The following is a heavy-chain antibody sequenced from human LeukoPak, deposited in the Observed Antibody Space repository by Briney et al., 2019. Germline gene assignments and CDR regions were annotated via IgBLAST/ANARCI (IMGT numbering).Heavy chain of an antibody. J-gene: IGHJ4*02. Sequence: SEALSLTCTVSGGSISSSSYYWGWIRQPPGKGLEWIGSMHYSGNTYYNPSLKSRVTISVDTSKNQFSLKMSSVTAADAAVYFCARRMYSGSYHPFDYWGQGTLVTVSS. CDR3: ARRMYSGSYHPFDY. V-gene: IGHV4-39*01. CDR2: MHYSGNT. CDR1: GGSISSSSYY. D-gene: IGHD1-26*01.